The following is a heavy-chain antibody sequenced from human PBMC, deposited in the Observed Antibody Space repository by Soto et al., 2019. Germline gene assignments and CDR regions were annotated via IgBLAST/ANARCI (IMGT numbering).Heavy chain of an antibody. CDR3: ARTYSGSYRGFDY. CDR1: GGSISSSNW. Sequence: QVQLQESGPGLVKPSGTLSLTCAVSGGSISSSNWWSWVRQSPGKGLEWIGEIYHSGSTNYNPSRKSRVTISADKSKNQFSLKLSSVTAADTAVYYCARTYSGSYRGFDYWGQGTLVTVSS. J-gene: IGHJ4*02. V-gene: IGHV4-4*02. CDR2: IYHSGST. D-gene: IGHD1-26*01.